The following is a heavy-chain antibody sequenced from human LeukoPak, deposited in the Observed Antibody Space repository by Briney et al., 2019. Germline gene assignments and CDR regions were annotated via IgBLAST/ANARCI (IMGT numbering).Heavy chain of an antibody. V-gene: IGHV1-3*01. D-gene: IGHD5-24*01. CDR3: ARGRDGYNPPRYYFDY. CDR1: GYTFTSYA. J-gene: IGHJ4*02. Sequence: ASVKVSCKASGYTFTSYAMHWVRQAPGQRLEWMGWINAGNGNTKYSQKFQGRVTITRDTSASTAYMELSSLRSEDTAVYYCARGRDGYNPPRYYFDYWGQGTLVTVSS. CDR2: INAGNGNT.